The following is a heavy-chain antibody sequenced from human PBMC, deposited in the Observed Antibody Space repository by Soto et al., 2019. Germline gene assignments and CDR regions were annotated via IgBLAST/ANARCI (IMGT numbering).Heavy chain of an antibody. V-gene: IGHV3-30*18. CDR1: GFTFSSYG. CDR2: ISYDGSNK. D-gene: IGHD5-12*01. CDR3: AKWIRPVAILPPPDKTDAGY. Sequence: ESGGGVVQPGRSLRLSCAASGFTFSSYGMHWVRQAPGKGLEWVAVISYDGSNKYYADSVKGRFTISRDNSKNTLYLQMTSLKAEDTAVYYCAKWIRPVAILPPPDKTDAGYWGQGTLVTVSS. J-gene: IGHJ4*02.